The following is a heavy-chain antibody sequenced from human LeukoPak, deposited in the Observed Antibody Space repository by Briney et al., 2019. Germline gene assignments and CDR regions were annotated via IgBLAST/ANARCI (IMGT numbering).Heavy chain of an antibody. CDR3: ARGYNTYSSGWYWGTPFDY. Sequence: GASVKVSCKASGHTFTSYDINWVRQATGQGLEWMGWMNPDSGNTGYAQKFQGRVTMTRNPSISTAYMELSSLTSEDTAVYYCARGYNTYSSGWYWGTPFDYWGQGTLVTVSS. CDR2: MNPDSGNT. V-gene: IGHV1-8*01. J-gene: IGHJ4*02. CDR1: GHTFTSYD. D-gene: IGHD6-19*01.